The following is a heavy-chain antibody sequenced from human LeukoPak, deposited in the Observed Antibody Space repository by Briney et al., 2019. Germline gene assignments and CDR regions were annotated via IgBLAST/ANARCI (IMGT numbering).Heavy chain of an antibody. CDR3: AREKQLVLSNLWFDP. CDR2: INHSGST. CDR1: GASISSRTYY. Sequence: PSETLSLTCTVSGASISSRTYYWSWIRQPPGKGLEWIGEINHSGSTNYNPSLKSRVTISVDTSKNQFSLKLSSVTAADTAVYYCAREKQLVLSNLWFDPWGQGTLVTVSS. D-gene: IGHD6-6*01. V-gene: IGHV4-39*07. J-gene: IGHJ5*02.